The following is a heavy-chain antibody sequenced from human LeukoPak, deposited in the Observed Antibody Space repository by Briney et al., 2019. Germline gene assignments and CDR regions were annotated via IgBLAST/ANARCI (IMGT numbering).Heavy chain of an antibody. J-gene: IGHJ5*02. CDR1: GGSFSGYY. D-gene: IGHD2-15*01. Sequence: SKTLSLTCAVYGGSFSGYYWSWIRQPPGKGLEWIGEINHSGSTNYNPSLKSRVTISVDTSKNQFSLKLSSVTAADTAVYYCARHGVATWFDPWGQGTLVTVSS. CDR2: INHSGST. CDR3: ARHGVATWFDP. V-gene: IGHV4-34*01.